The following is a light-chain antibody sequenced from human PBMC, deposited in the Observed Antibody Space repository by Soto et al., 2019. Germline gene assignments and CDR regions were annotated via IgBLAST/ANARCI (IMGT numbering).Light chain of an antibody. CDR2: DAS. CDR1: QSVSVH. Sequence: EIVLTQSPGTLSLSPGERATLSCRASQSVSVHLAWYQQKPGQAPRLLIYDASNRATGIPARFSGSGSGTHFTLTIRSLEPEDFAVYHCVQRTTWPWTCGQGSKVEIK. CDR3: VQRTTWPWT. V-gene: IGKV3-11*01. J-gene: IGKJ1*01.